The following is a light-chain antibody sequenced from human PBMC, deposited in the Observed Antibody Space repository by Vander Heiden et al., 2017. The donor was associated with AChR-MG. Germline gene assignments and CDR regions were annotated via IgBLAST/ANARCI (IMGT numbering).Light chain of an antibody. CDR2: DAS. CDR1: QYISSSY. J-gene: IGKJ1*01. V-gene: IGKV3D-20*01. Sequence: EIVLTQSPATLSLSPGERATLSCGASQYISSSYLAWYQKKPGLAPRLLIYDASSRATGIPDRFSGSGSGTDFTLTISRLEPEDSAVYYCQQYGSSPRTFGQGTKVEIK. CDR3: QQYGSSPRT.